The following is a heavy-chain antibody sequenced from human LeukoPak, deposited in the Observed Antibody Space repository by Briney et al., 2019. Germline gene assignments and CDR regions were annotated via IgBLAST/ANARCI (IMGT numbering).Heavy chain of an antibody. CDR1: GFTFSSYA. D-gene: IGHD6-19*01. CDR2: ISYDGSNK. CDR3: ARDRIAVAGTYFDY. V-gene: IGHV3-30-3*01. Sequence: PGGSLRLPCAASGFTFSSYAMHWVRQAPGKGLEWVAVISYDGSNKYYADSVKGRFTISRDNSKNTLYLQMNSLRAEDTAVYYCARDRIAVAGTYFDYWGQGTLVTVSS. J-gene: IGHJ4*02.